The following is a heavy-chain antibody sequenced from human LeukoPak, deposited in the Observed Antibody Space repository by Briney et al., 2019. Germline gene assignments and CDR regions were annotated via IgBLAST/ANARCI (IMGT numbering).Heavy chain of an antibody. V-gene: IGHV4-59*07. CDR2: IHNWGRN. J-gene: IGHJ4*02. CDR1: GDSISSYY. D-gene: IGHD2-15*01. Sequence: TSDTLTLTCTVSGDSISSYYWSWIRQPPGEGLEWIGYIHNWGRNKCNPFLNSRITISVDTSKSQFSLKLSSVTAAGTAVYYCARTKGGCSGGNCPLGYWGQGTLVTVSA. CDR3: ARTKGGCSGGNCPLGY.